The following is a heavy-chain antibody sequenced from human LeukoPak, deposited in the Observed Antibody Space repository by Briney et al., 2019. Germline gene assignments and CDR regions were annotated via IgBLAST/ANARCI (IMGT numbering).Heavy chain of an antibody. CDR2: IRYDGSNK. CDR1: GFTFSTYG. J-gene: IGHJ6*03. CDR3: AKEGAYSGSGSYIGHYMDV. D-gene: IGHD3-10*01. V-gene: IGHV3-30*02. Sequence: GGSLRLSCAASGFTFSTYGMHWVRQAPGKGLEWVTFIRYDGSNKFYADSVKGRFIISRDNSRNTLSLQMNSLRTEDTAVYYCAKEGAYSGSGSYIGHYMDVWGKGTTVTV.